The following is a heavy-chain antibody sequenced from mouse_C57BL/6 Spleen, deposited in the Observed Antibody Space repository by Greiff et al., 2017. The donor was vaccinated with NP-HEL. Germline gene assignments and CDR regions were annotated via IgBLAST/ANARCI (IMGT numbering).Heavy chain of an antibody. CDR1: GYTFTSYD. CDR2: ISPRDGST. V-gene: IGHV1-85*01. D-gene: IGHD2-5*01. Sequence: QVQLQQSGPELVKPGASVKLSCKASGYTFTSYDINWVKPRPGPGLEWIGWISPRDGSTKYNEKFKGKATLTVDTSSSTAYMELHSLTSEDSAVYFCARSSYSNYVAYWGQGTLVTVSA. CDR3: ARSSYSNYVAY. J-gene: IGHJ3*01.